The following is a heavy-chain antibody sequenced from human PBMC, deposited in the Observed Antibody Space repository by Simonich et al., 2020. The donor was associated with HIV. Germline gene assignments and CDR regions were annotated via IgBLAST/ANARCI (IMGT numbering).Heavy chain of an antibody. V-gene: IGHV4-34*01. CDR2: INRSGRT. CDR3: ARSADHHYESSGHYFDAFDI. CDR1: GGSFSGYC. D-gene: IGHD3-22*01. Sequence: QVHLQQWGAGLLEPSETLSLTCAVYGGSFSGYCWSWIPKFPGKGPDWIGEINRSGRTDYNPSLKSRIVVSVEMSKDQFSLKLNSVTAADTAVYYCARSADHHYESSGHYFDAFDIWGQGTMVTVSS. J-gene: IGHJ3*02.